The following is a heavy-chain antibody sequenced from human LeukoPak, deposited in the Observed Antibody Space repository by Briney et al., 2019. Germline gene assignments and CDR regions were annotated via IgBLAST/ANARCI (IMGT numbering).Heavy chain of an antibody. CDR2: FDPEDGET. CDR1: GYTLTELS. Sequence: ASVRVSCKVSGYTLTELSMHWVRQAPGKGLEWMGGFDPEDGETIYAQKFQGRVTMTEDTSTDTAYMELKSLRSDDTAMYYCARVGFSKFYHHMDVWGKGTTVTVSS. V-gene: IGHV1-24*01. CDR3: ARVGFSKFYHHMDV. D-gene: IGHD4-11*01. J-gene: IGHJ6*03.